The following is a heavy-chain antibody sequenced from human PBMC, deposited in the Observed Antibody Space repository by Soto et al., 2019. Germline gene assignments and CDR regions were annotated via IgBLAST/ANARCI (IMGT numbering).Heavy chain of an antibody. D-gene: IGHD3-22*01. CDR3: ATPGPPYDSSGYYYYFDY. CDR2: IIPIFGTA. J-gene: IGHJ4*02. Sequence: SVKVSCKASGGTFSSYAISWVRQAPGQGLEWMGGIIPIFGTANYAQKFQGRVTITADKSTSTAYMELSSLRSEDTAVYYCATPGPPYDSSGYYYYFDYWGQGTLVTVSS. CDR1: GGTFSSYA. V-gene: IGHV1-69*06.